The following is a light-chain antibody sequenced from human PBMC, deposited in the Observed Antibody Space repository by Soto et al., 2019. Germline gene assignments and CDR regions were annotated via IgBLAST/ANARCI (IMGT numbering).Light chain of an antibody. J-gene: IGKJ2*01. CDR2: VAS. CDR3: QQYGSSAPYT. V-gene: IGKV3-20*01. CDR1: QSVSSNY. Sequence: EIVLTQSPGTLSLSPGERATLSCRASQSVSSNYLAWYQQTPGQAPRLLIYVASSRATGIPERFSGSGSGTDFTLTIGRLEAEDCAVYYCQQYGSSAPYTFGQGTKRELK.